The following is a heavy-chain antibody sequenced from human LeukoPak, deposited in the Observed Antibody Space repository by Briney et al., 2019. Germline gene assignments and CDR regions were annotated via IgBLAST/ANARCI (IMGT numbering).Heavy chain of an antibody. J-gene: IGHJ3*02. D-gene: IGHD4-17*01. CDR1: GGSFSGYY. CDR3: ARGHSIGTLATVTTSDRGVDI. V-gene: IGHV4-34*01. Sequence: SETLSLTCAVYGGSFSGYYWSWIRQPPGKGLEWIGEINHSGSTNYNPSLKSRVTISVDTSKNQFSLKLSSVTAADTAVYYCARGHSIGTLATVTTSDRGVDIWGQGTMVTVSS. CDR2: INHSGST.